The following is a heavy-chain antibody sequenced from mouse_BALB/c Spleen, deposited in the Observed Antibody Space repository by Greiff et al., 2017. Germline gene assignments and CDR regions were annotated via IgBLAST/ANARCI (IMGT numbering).Heavy chain of an antibody. J-gene: IGHJ2*01. CDR3: ARGGYGSSPYYFDY. V-gene: IGHV5-6-5*01. CDR2: ISSGGST. D-gene: IGHD1-1*01. CDR1: GFTFSSYA. Sequence: VQLKQSGGGLVKPGGSLKLSCAASGFTFSSYAMSWVRQTPEKRLEWVASISSGGSTYYPDSVKGRFTISRDNARNILYLQMSSLRSEDTAMYYCARGGYGSSPYYFDYWGQGTTLTVSS.